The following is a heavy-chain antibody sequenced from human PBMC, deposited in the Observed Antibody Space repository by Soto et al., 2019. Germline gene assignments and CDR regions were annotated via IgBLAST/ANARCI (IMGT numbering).Heavy chain of an antibody. CDR2: IFYSGST. J-gene: IGHJ4*02. Sequence: TSETLSHTCTVSGGSIRRGGYYWSWLRQHPGTGLEWIGNIFYSGSTYYNPSLKSRVTISVDTSKNQFSLNVSSVTAADTAVYFCARSYYNSYVYGYWGPRTLVTVSS. CDR3: ARSYYNSYVYGY. CDR1: GGSIRRGGYY. D-gene: IGHD4-4*01. V-gene: IGHV4-31*03.